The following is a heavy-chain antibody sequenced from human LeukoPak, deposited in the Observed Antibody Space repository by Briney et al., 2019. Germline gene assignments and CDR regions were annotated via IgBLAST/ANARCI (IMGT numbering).Heavy chain of an antibody. CDR1: GFTFSSYT. D-gene: IGHD1-14*01. Sequence: GGSLRLSCAASGFTFSSYTMNWVRQAPGKGLEWVSSISGNTSYIYYADSVKGRFTISRDNAENSLYLQMNSLRAEDTAVYYCAREEMGGTTRSGALTWGQGTLVTVSS. CDR3: AREEMGGTTRSGALT. J-gene: IGHJ5*02. CDR2: ISGNTSYI. V-gene: IGHV3-21*01.